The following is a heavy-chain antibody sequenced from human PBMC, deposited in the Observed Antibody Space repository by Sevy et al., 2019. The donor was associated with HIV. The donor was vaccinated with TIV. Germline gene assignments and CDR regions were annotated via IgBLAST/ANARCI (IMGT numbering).Heavy chain of an antibody. CDR3: AREKHSSSSDAFDI. J-gene: IGHJ3*02. D-gene: IGHD6-13*01. CDR2: ISYDGSNK. CDR1: GFIFYTFG. Sequence: GGSLRLSCAASGFIFYTFGMHWVRQAPGKGLEWVAVISYDGSNKYYADSVKGRFTISRDNSKNTLYLQMNSLRAEDTAVYYCAREKHSSSSDAFDIWGQGTMVTVSS. V-gene: IGHV3-30*12.